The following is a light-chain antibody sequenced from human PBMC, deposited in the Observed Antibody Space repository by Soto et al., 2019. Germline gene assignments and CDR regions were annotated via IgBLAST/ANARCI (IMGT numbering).Light chain of an antibody. Sequence: DIQMTQSPSSLSASVGDRVTITCRASQSISSYLNWYQQKPGKAPKLLIYAASSLQSGVPSRFSGSGSGTDFTLTISSXQPEDFATYYCQQSYSTLWTFGQGTKVDIK. J-gene: IGKJ1*01. CDR3: QQSYSTLWT. CDR2: AAS. CDR1: QSISSY. V-gene: IGKV1-39*01.